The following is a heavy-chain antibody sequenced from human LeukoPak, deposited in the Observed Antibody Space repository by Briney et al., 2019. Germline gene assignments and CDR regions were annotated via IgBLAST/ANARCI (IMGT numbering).Heavy chain of an antibody. CDR2: TYYKSHCYN. V-gene: IGHV6-1*01. D-gene: IGHD6-25*01. Sequence: SQSLSLTCGISGDSVSSTSAVWNWIRQSPSRGLEWLGRTYYKSHCYNDYAVSVEGRITVNPDTSKNQFSLQLNSVTPEDTAVYYCAQGGAAAGFDYWGQGTLVTVSS. CDR1: GDSVSSTSAV. CDR3: AQGGAAAGFDY. J-gene: IGHJ4*02.